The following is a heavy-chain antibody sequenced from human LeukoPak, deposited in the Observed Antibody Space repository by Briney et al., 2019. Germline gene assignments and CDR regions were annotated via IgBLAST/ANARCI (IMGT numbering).Heavy chain of an antibody. CDR3: AKDLRTLGYCSSTSCPGHYYYGMDV. Sequence: PGRSLRLSCAASGFTFSSYGMHWVRQAPGKGLEWVAVISYDGSNKYYADSVKGRFTISRDNSKNTLYLQMNSLRAEGTAVYYCAKDLRTLGYCSSTSCPGHYYYGMDVWGRGTTVTVSS. CDR2: ISYDGSNK. D-gene: IGHD2-2*01. J-gene: IGHJ6*02. V-gene: IGHV3-30*18. CDR1: GFTFSSYG.